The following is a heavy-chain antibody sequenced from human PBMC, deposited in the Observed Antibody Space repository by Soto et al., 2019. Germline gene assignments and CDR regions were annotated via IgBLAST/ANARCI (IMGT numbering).Heavy chain of an antibody. D-gene: IGHD4-17*01. CDR1: GFTFSTYA. CDR2: IGGSGGSA. J-gene: IGHJ4*02. CDR3: AKARFMTTMTTLPYYYFDH. Sequence: GGSLRLSCAASGFTFSTYAMSWVRQAPGKGLDRVSEIGGSGGSADYADSVKGRFTISRDNSKNTLFLQMNSLRAEDTAVYYCAKARFMTTMTTLPYYYFDHWGQGSLVTVSS. V-gene: IGHV3-23*01.